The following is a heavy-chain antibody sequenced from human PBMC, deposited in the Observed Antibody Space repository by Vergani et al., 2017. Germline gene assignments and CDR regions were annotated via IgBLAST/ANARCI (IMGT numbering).Heavy chain of an antibody. CDR3: AKGLFAPYYYYYYMDV. CDR1: GFTFSSYA. D-gene: IGHD2-15*01. CDR2: ISGSGGST. Sequence: EVQLVESGGVVVQPGGSLRLSCAASGFTFSSYAMSWVRQAPGKGLEWVSAISGSGGSTYYADSVKGRFTISRDNSKNTLYLQMNSLRAEDTAVYYCAKGLFAPYYYYYYMDVWGKGTTVTVSS. J-gene: IGHJ6*03. V-gene: IGHV3-23*04.